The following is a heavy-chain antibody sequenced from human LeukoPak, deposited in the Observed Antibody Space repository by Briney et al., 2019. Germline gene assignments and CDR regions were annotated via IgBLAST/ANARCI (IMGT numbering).Heavy chain of an antibody. J-gene: IGHJ4*02. D-gene: IGHD5-24*01. CDR1: GGSFSGYS. CDR3: ARGYGRDGYNFDY. V-gene: IGHV4-34*01. CDR2: INHSGST. Sequence: SETLSLTCAVYGGSFSGYSWSWIRQPPGKGLEWIGEINHSGSTNYNPSLKSRVTISVDTSKNQFSLKLSSVTAADTAVYYCARGYGRDGYNFDYWGQGTLVTVSS.